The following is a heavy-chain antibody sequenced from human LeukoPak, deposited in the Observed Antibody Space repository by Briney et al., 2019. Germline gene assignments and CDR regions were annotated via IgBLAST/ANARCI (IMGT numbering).Heavy chain of an antibody. J-gene: IGHJ4*02. D-gene: IGHD3-9*01. Sequence: GGSLRLSCAASGFTVSSNYMSWVRQAPGKGLEWVSVIYSGGSTYYADSVKGRFTISRDNFKNTLYLQMNSLRAEDTAVYYCASVGDYDILTGYPIDYWGQGTLVTVSS. CDR3: ASVGDYDILTGYPIDY. CDR1: GFTVSSNY. V-gene: IGHV3-53*01. CDR2: IYSGGST.